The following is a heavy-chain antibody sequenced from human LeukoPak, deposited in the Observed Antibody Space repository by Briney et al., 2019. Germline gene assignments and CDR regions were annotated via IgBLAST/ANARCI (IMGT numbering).Heavy chain of an antibody. J-gene: IGHJ6*03. CDR1: GFTFTSYA. Sequence: PGGSLSLSCAASGFTFTSYAMSWVRQAPKKGLEWVSVISASGGSTNYADSVKGRFTISRDNSKNTLYLHMNSLRAEDSAVYYCAKNYGSGSSVKYYYYMDVWDKGTTVTVSS. V-gene: IGHV3-23*01. D-gene: IGHD3-10*01. CDR3: AKNYGSGSSVKYYYYMDV. CDR2: ISASGGST.